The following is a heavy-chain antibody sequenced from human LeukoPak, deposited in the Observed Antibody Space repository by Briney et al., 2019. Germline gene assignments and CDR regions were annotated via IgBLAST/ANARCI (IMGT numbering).Heavy chain of an antibody. CDR2: IYPSGGT. Sequence: SETLSLTCTVSGGPINNYYWSWIRLPPGKGLEWIGYIYPSGGTHYTPSLMSRVSISVDTSKNQFSLKVRSVTAADTAVYYCARRIVAGATNSHWFDHWGQGTLVTVSS. D-gene: IGHD2-21*01. CDR1: GGPINNYY. J-gene: IGHJ5*02. CDR3: ARRIVAGATNSHWFDH. V-gene: IGHV4-4*09.